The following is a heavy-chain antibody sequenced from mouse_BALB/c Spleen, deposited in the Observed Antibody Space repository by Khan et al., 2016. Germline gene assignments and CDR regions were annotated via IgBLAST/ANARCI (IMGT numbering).Heavy chain of an antibody. CDR2: IHYSGST. J-gene: IGHJ3*01. D-gene: IGHD2-1*01. Sequence: EVQLQESGPDLVKPSQSLSLTCTVTGYSITSGYGWHWIRQFPGNKQEWMGYIHYSGSTNYNPPLKSRITITRDTSRNQFFLQLNSVTTEDTATDCCALYGNYLRTYWGQGTLVTVSA. CDR3: ALYGNYLRTY. V-gene: IGHV3-1*02. CDR1: GYSITSGYG.